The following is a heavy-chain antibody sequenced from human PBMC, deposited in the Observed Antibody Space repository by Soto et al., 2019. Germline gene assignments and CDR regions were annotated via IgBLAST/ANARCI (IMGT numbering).Heavy chain of an antibody. CDR1: GYTFTNFG. V-gene: IGHV1-69*04. Sequence: SVKVSCKASGYTFTNFGISWVRQAPGQGLEWMGRIIPILGIANYAQKFQGRVTITADKSTSTAYMELSSLRSEDTAVYYCAMEYCSSTSCYRDYWGQGTLVTVSS. J-gene: IGHJ4*02. D-gene: IGHD2-2*02. CDR2: IIPILGIA. CDR3: AMEYCSSTSCYRDY.